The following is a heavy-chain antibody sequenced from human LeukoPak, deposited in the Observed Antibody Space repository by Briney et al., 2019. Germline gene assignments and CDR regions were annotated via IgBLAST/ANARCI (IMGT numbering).Heavy chain of an antibody. CDR3: ARDDLYYGSGSYYKMGFDY. CDR1: GFTFSSYE. D-gene: IGHD3-10*01. Sequence: PGGSLRLSCAASGFTFSSYEMNWVRQAPGKGLEWVAVISYDGSNKYYADSVKGRFTISRDNSKNTLYLQMNSLRAEDTAMYYCARDDLYYGSGSYYKMGFDYWGQGTLVTVSS. J-gene: IGHJ4*02. CDR2: ISYDGSNK. V-gene: IGHV3-30-3*01.